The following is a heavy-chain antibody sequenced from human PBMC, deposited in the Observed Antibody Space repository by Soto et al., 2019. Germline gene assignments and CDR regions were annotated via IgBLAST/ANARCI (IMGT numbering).Heavy chain of an antibody. CDR2: IYPGDSDT. V-gene: IGHV5-51*01. D-gene: IGHD2-2*02. Sequence: EVQLVQSGAEVKKPGESLKISCKGSGYSFTSYWIGWVRQMPGKGLEWMGIIYPGDSDTRYSPSFQGQVTISADKSIITAYLQWSSLKASDTAMYYCARLWRFAGIVVVPAAIGDYWGQGTLVTVSS. CDR1: GYSFTSYW. CDR3: ARLWRFAGIVVVPAAIGDY. J-gene: IGHJ4*02.